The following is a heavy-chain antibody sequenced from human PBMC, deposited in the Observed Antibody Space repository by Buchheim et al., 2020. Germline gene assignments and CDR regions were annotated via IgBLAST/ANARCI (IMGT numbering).Heavy chain of an antibody. CDR3: ARNPPSGSPTRFWFFDL. Sequence: QVQLVQSGGEVKKPGASVKVSCKASGYTFTSYGISWVRQAPGQGLEWMGWISAYNGDTRYAQNLQGRVTVTKDTSTSTVYMELTCLRFDDTAVYYCARNPPSGSPTRFWFFDLWGRGTL. D-gene: IGHD1-26*01. J-gene: IGHJ2*01. CDR1: GYTFTSYG. V-gene: IGHV1-18*01. CDR2: ISAYNGDT.